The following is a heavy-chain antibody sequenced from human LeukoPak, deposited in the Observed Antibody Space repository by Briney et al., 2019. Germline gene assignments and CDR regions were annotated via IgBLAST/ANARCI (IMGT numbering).Heavy chain of an antibody. CDR1: GFTFRSYW. V-gene: IGHV3-7*01. D-gene: IGHD3-16*01. Sequence: SGGSLRLSCAASGFTFRSYWMGWVRQAPGKGLEWVANIKQDGSEKYYVGSVKGRFTISRDNAKNSLYLQMNSLRAEDTAVYYCGRALGGGPLDYWGQGTLVTVSS. CDR3: GRALGGGPLDY. CDR2: IKQDGSEK. J-gene: IGHJ4*02.